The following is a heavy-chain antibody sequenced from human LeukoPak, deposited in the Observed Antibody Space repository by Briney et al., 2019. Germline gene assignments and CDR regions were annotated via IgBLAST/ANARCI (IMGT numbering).Heavy chain of an antibody. V-gene: IGHV4-39*01. D-gene: IGHD3-22*01. CDR2: IYYSGST. J-gene: IGHJ3*02. CDR3: SILDSSGDPRDAFDI. Sequence: SETLSLTCTVSGGSISSSSYYWGWIRQPPGKGLEWVGSIYYSGSTYYNPSLKSRVTISVDTYKNQFSLKLSSVTAADTAVYYCSILDSSGDPRDAFDIWGQGTMVTVSS. CDR1: GGSISSSSYY.